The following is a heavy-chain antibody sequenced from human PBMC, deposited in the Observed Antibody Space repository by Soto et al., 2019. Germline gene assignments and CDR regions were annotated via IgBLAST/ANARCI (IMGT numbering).Heavy chain of an antibody. CDR3: ALVEMATIQY. D-gene: IGHD5-12*01. Sequence: GASVKVSCKASGYTFTSYALHWVRQAPGQRLEWMGWINTANGNTKYSQKFQGRVTITRDTSASTAYMELSSLRSEDTAVYYCALVEMATIQYWGQGTLVTVSS. J-gene: IGHJ4*02. V-gene: IGHV1-3*04. CDR1: GYTFTSYA. CDR2: INTANGNT.